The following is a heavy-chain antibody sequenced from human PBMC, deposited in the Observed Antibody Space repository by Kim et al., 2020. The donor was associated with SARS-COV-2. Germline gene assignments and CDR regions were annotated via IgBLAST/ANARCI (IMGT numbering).Heavy chain of an antibody. CDR3: ARLNSYGWGDAFDI. D-gene: IGHD5-18*01. V-gene: IGHV5-51*01. Sequence: SPSFQGQVTISADKSISTAYLQWSSLRASDTAMYYCARLNSYGWGDAFDIWGQGTMVTVSS. J-gene: IGHJ3*02.